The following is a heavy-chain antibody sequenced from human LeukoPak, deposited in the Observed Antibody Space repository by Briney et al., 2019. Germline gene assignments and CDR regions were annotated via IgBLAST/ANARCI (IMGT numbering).Heavy chain of an antibody. CDR3: ARGTRRLRLGELSLMPLDY. V-gene: IGHV1-2*02. J-gene: IGHJ4*02. D-gene: IGHD3-16*02. Sequence: ASVKVSCKASGYTFTVYYMHWVRQAPGQGLEWMGWINPNSGGTNYAQTFQGRVTMTRDTSISTAYMELSRLRSDDTAVYYCARGTRRLRLGELSLMPLDYWGQGTLVTVSS. CDR1: GYTFTVYY. CDR2: INPNSGGT.